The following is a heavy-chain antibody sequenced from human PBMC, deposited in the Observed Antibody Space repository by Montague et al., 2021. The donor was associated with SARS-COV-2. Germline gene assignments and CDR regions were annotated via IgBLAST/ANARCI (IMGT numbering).Heavy chain of an antibody. D-gene: IGHD1-26*01. J-gene: IGHJ6*02. V-gene: IGHV3-7*03. Sequence: FRRLSWAASGFTSSSYWMSLVRQTPGKGLEWVANIKPDGGEKHYVDSVKGRFTISRDNAKNSLNLQMDSLRAEDTALYYCARDSRIVGATGGMDVWGQGTTVIVSS. CDR3: ARDSRIVGATGGMDV. CDR1: GFTSSSYW. CDR2: IKPDGGEK.